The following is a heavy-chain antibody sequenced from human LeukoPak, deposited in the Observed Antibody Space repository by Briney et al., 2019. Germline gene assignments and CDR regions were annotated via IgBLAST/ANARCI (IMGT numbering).Heavy chain of an antibody. V-gene: IGHV5-51*01. J-gene: IGHJ5*02. CDR2: IYPGDSDT. D-gene: IGHD3-3*01. CDR3: ARSGSIFGVVITLALPFGEFDP. CDR1: GYGFTSYW. Sequence: GESLQISCKGSGYGFTSYWIGWVRQMPGKGLEWMGIIYPGDSDTRYSPSFQGQVTISADMSISTAYLQWSSLKASDTAMYYCARSGSIFGVVITLALPFGEFDPWGQGTLVTVSS.